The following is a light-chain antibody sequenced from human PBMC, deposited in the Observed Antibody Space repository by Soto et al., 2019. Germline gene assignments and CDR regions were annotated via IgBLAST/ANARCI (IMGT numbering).Light chain of an antibody. CDR3: QQYDSTPWT. CDR2: GAS. V-gene: IGKV3-20*01. CDR1: QSVSSSV. Sequence: EIVLTQSPGTLSLSPGERATLSCRASQSVSSSVLAWYQKKPGQAPRLLIYGASSNATGIPDMFSGSGSGTDLTLTISRLQHEDFAVYYCQQYDSTPWTFGQVTKVEIK. J-gene: IGKJ1*01.